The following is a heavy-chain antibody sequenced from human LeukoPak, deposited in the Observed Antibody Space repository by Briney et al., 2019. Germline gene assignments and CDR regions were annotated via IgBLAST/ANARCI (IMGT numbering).Heavy chain of an antibody. CDR1: GFTFSNYW. V-gene: IGHV3-7*01. CDR3: ARDRDGKDY. Sequence: GGSLRLSCAVSGFTFSNYWMSWVRQAPGEGLEWVANIKHEGSDKFYVDSVKGRYTISRDNAKSSLYLQMNSLRVGDTAVYYCARDRDGKDYWGQGALVTVSS. CDR2: IKHEGSDK. J-gene: IGHJ4*02. D-gene: IGHD5-24*01.